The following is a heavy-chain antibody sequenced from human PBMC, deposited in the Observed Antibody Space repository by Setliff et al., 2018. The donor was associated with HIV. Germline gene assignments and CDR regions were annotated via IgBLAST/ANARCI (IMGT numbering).Heavy chain of an antibody. J-gene: IGHJ6*02. CDR2: ISSSSGYI. CDR3: ASPYCSSPSCYVDYYYYGLDL. CDR1: GFTFSTYN. Sequence: PGGSLRLSCAASGFTFSTYNMYWVRQAPGKGLEWVSSISSSSGYIYYADSVKGRFTISRDNAKSSLYLQMNSLRAEDTAVYYCASPYCSSPSCYVDYYYYGLDLWGQGTLVTVSS. D-gene: IGHD2-2*01. V-gene: IGHV3-21*01.